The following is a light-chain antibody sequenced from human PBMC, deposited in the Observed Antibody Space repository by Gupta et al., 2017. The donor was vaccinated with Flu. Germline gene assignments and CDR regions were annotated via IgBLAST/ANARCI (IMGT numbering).Light chain of an antibody. J-gene: IGKJ4*01. CDR3: QQSNRIPFN. CDR2: TAS. Sequence: DLQMTQSPSSLSASVGDRVTITCRTSRFIGTYLNWHQQKPGKAPKLLIHTASSLQSGVPSRFSGSGSGTDFTLTIRRLQPEDFATYDCQQSNRIPFNFGGGTKVEIK. V-gene: IGKV1-39*01. CDR1: RFIGTY.